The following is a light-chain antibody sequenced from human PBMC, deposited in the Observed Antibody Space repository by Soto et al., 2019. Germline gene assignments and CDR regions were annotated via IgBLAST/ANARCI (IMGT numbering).Light chain of an antibody. CDR3: QQYGGSPIT. CDR1: QSVTTR. J-gene: IGKJ5*01. Sequence: EVVLTQSPGTLSLSPGERVPLSCRASQSVTTRLAWYQHKPGQAPTLLMSGASNRASGVPVRFSGSGSGTDFTLTITRLEPEDFALYYCQQYGGSPITFGLGTRLEIK. CDR2: GAS. V-gene: IGKV3-20*01.